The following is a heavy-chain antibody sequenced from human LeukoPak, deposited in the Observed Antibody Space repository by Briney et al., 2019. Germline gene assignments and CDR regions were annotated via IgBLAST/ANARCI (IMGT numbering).Heavy chain of an antibody. CDR2: ISSSGSTI. CDR1: GFTFSDYY. V-gene: IGHV3-11*01. J-gene: IGHJ4*02. D-gene: IGHD4-23*01. CDR3: AKDLRWFFDY. Sequence: GGSLRLSCAASGFTFSDYYMSWIRQAPGKGLEWVSYISSSGSTIYYADSVKGRFTISRDNAKNSLFLQLNSLRAEDTAVYYCAKDLRWFFDYWGQGTLVTVSS.